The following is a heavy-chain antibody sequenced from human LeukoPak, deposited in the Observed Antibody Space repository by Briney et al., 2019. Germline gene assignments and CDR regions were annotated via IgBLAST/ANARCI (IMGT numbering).Heavy chain of an antibody. CDR1: GFTFSNKF. V-gene: IGHV3-53*01. D-gene: IGHD3-22*01. CDR2: IYSGGST. CDR3: ARRNYYDSSGFDY. Sequence: GGSLRLSCAASGFTFSNKFMTWVRQAPGKGLEWVSVIYSGGSTYYADSVKGRFTISRDNSKNTLYLQMNSLRAEDTAVYYCARRNYYDSSGFDYWGQGTLVTVSS. J-gene: IGHJ4*02.